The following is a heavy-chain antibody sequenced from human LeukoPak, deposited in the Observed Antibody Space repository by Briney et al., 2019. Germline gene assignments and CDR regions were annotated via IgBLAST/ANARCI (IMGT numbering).Heavy chain of an antibody. J-gene: IGHJ4*02. CDR1: GGSISSYY. V-gene: IGHV4-59*12. D-gene: IGHD3-3*01. Sequence: SETLSLTCTVSGGSISSYYWSWIRQPPGKGLEWIGYIYYSGSTNYNPSLKSRVTISVDKSKNQFSLKLSSVTAADTAVYYCARGITIFGVAYDYWGQGTLVTVSS. CDR2: IYYSGST. CDR3: ARGITIFGVAYDY.